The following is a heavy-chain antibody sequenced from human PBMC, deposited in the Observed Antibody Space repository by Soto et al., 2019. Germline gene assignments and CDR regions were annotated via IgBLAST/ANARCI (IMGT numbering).Heavy chain of an antibody. D-gene: IGHD2-8*01. V-gene: IGHV1-69*13. Sequence: ASVKVSCKASGGTFSSYAISWVRQAPGQGLEWMGGIIPIFGTANYAQKFQGRVTITADESTSTAYMELSSLRSEDTAVYYCAKGYCTNGVCSPHYYYYYGMDVWGQGTTVTVSS. CDR2: IIPIFGTA. J-gene: IGHJ6*02. CDR1: GGTFSSYA. CDR3: AKGYCTNGVCSPHYYYYYGMDV.